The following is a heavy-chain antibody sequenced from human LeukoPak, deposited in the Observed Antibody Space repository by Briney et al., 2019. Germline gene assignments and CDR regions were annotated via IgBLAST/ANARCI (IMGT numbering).Heavy chain of an antibody. J-gene: IGHJ5*02. Sequence: SETLSLTCTVSGGSISSYYWSWIRQPAGKGLEWIGRIYTGGSTNYNPSLKSRVTMSVDTSKNQFSLKLNSVTAADTAVYYCARTPSSSWYDHNWFDPWGQGTLVTVSS. D-gene: IGHD6-13*01. CDR3: ARTPSSSWYDHNWFDP. CDR2: IYTGGST. CDR1: GGSISSYY. V-gene: IGHV4-4*07.